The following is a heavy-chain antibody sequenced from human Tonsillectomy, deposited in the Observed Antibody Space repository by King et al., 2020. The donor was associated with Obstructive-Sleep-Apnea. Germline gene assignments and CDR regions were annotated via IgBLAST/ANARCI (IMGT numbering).Heavy chain of an antibody. D-gene: IGHD2-21*02. V-gene: IGHV3-9*01. J-gene: IGHJ5*02. Sequence: QLVQSGGGLVQPGRSLRLSCAASGFTFDHYAMHWVRQAPGKGLEWVSGISWNSGFIGYADSVKGRFTISRDNAKNSLYLQMNSLRAEDTALYYCAKEETGFDPWGQGTLVTVSS. CDR1: GFTFDHYA. CDR2: ISWNSGFI. CDR3: AKEETGFDP.